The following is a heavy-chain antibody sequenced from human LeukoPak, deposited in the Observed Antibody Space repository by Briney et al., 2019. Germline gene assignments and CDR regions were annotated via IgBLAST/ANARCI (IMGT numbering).Heavy chain of an antibody. D-gene: IGHD6-19*01. V-gene: IGHV4-34*01. CDR3: ARGLVAGTVDY. CDR1: GGSFSGYY. J-gene: IGHJ4*02. CDR2: INHSGST. Sequence: ASETLSLTCAVYGGSFSGYYWSWLRQPPGKGLEWLGEINHSGSTNYNPSLKSRVTISVDTSKNQFSLKLSSVTAADTAVYYCARGLVAGTVDYWGQGTLVTVSS.